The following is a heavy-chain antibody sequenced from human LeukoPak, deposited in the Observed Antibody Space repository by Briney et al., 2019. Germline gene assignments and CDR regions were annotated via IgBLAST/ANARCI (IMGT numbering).Heavy chain of an antibody. CDR1: GFTFSDYY. J-gene: IGHJ6*03. CDR3: ARPVYSSGWGYYYYYMDV. CDR2: ISSSGSTI. V-gene: IGHV3-11*04. Sequence: GGSLRLSCAASGFTFSDYYMSWIRQAPGKGLEWVSYISSSGSTIYYADSVKGRFTISRDNAKNSLYLQMNSLRAEDTAVYYCARPVYSSGWGYYYYYMDVWGKGTTVTVPS. D-gene: IGHD6-19*01.